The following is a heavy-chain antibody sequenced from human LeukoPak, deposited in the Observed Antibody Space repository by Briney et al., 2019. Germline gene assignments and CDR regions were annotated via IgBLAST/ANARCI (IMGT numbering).Heavy chain of an antibody. CDR3: ASPSVYCSGGSCYSPYDY. CDR1: GGSFSGYY. J-gene: IGHJ4*02. Sequence: PSETLSLTCAVYGGSFSGYYRSWIRQPPGKGLEWIGEINHSGSTNYNPSLKSRVTISVDTSKNQFSLKLSSVTAADTAVYYCASPSVYCSGGSCYSPYDYWGQGTLVTVSS. D-gene: IGHD2-15*01. V-gene: IGHV4-34*01. CDR2: INHSGST.